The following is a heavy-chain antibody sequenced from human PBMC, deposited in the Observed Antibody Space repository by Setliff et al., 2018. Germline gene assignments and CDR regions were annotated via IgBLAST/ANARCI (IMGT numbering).Heavy chain of an antibody. CDR2: VFTATDDT. CDR3: VRDDILTGYYDFDY. D-gene: IGHD3-9*01. J-gene: IGHJ4*02. V-gene: IGHV1-2*06. Sequence: ASVKVSCKASGGTFSSYGVTWVRQAPGQGLEWMGRVFTATDDTQFRTEFQGRVSVTRDTSMSTTYMELSGLRSEDTAVYYCVRDDILTGYYDFDYWGQGTRVTVSS. CDR1: GGTFSSYG.